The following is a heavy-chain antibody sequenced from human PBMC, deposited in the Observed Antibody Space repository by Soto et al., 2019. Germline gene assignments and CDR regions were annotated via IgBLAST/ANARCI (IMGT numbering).Heavy chain of an antibody. J-gene: IGHJ6*02. CDR2: IYYSGST. CDR1: GGSISSYY. V-gene: IGHV4-59*01. Sequence: PSETLSLTCTVSGGSISSYYWSWIRQPPGKGLEWIGYIYYSGSTNYNPSLKSRVTISVDTSKNQFSLKLSSVTAADTDVYYCARDPHAGTYCSGGRCYSLYYGMDVWRQGTTV. D-gene: IGHD2-15*01. CDR3: ARDPHAGTYCSGGRCYSLYYGMDV.